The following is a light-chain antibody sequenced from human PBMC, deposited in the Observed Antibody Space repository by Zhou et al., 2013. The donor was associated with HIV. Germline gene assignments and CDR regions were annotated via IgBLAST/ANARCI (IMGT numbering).Light chain of an antibody. V-gene: IGKV1-5*03. CDR3: QQYNSSPLT. CDR1: RTVGPW. Sequence: DVQLTQSPPTLSASVGDTVTITCRASRTVGPWLAWYQQKPGGAPKLLVYQASTLESRVPSRFSGRGSGAEFHLSIVSLQPDDFATYYCQQYNSSPLTFGGRDQGGDQT. CDR2: QAS. J-gene: IGKJ4*01.